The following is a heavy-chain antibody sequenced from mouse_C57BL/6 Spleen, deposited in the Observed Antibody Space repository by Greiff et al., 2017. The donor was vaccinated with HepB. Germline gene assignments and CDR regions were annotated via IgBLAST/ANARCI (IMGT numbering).Heavy chain of an antibody. Sequence: EVKLMESGPGLVKPSQSLSLTCSVTGYSITSGYYWNWIRQFPGNKLEWMGYISYDGSNNYNPSLKNRISITRDTSKNQFFLKLNSVTTEDTATYYCARALLRHAMDYWGQGTSVTVSS. V-gene: IGHV3-6*01. CDR3: ARALLRHAMDY. CDR1: GYSITSGYY. CDR2: ISYDGSN. D-gene: IGHD2-10*01. J-gene: IGHJ4*01.